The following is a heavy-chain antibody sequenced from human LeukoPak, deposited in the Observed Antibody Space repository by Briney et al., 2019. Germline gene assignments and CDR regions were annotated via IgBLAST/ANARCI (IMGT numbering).Heavy chain of an antibody. Sequence: GGPLRLSCAASGFIVSSNYMSWVRQAPGKGLEWVSIIYSGGSTYYADSVKGRFTISRDNSKNTLYLQMNSLRAEDTAVYYCASIMRDYYDSSGTLFDYWGQGTLVTVSS. CDR3: ASIMRDYYDSSGTLFDY. D-gene: IGHD3-22*01. V-gene: IGHV3-66*01. CDR2: IYSGGST. CDR1: GFIVSSNY. J-gene: IGHJ4*02.